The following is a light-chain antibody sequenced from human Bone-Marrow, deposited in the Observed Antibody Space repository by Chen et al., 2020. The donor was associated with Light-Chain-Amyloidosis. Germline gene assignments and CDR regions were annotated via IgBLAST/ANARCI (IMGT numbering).Light chain of an antibody. J-gene: IGLJ1*01. V-gene: IGLV2-14*01. CDR1: SSDVGDYDH. Sequence: SALTQPASVSGPPGQAIPIPCTGTSSDVGDYDHVSWYQQPPGKAPKLMIFDVINRPSGVSNRFSGSKSGNTASLTISGLQAEDEADYYCLSYTSTSAYVFGTGTKVTVL. CDR2: DVI. CDR3: LSYTSTSAYV.